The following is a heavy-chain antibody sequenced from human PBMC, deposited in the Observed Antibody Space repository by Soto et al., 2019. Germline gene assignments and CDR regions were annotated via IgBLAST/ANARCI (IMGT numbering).Heavy chain of an antibody. J-gene: IGHJ4*02. D-gene: IGHD3-10*01. V-gene: IGHV4-39*01. CDR3: AYGSSGAWIDY. CDR2: VYFSGGNT. CDR1: GDSMRGYHFY. Sequence: SETLSLTCSVSGDSMRGYHFYWGWIRQAPGKGLEWIGSVYFSGGNTYYSPSLKSRVSISVDTSKNEFSLRLTSLTAADTAVYFCAYGSSGAWIDYWGQGTLVTVSS.